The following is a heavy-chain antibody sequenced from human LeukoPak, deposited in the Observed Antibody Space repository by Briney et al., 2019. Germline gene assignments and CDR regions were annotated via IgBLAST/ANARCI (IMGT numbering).Heavy chain of an antibody. J-gene: IGHJ4*02. D-gene: IGHD2-2*01. CDR3: AKDSCTSAICYAFDY. Sequence: GGSLRLSCAASGFTFSSYAMTWVRQAPGQGLEWVSLISNSGGSTNYADSVKGRFTISRDNSKNTLYLQMNSLRAEDTAGYYCAKDSCTSAICYAFDYWGQGTLVTVSS. CDR1: GFTFSSYA. CDR2: ISNSGGST. V-gene: IGHV3-23*01.